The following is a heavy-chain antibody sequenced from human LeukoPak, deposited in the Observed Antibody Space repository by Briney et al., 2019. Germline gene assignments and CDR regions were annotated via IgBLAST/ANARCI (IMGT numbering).Heavy chain of an antibody. V-gene: IGHV3-23*01. D-gene: IGHD3-22*01. CDR2: ISSSGDYT. Sequence: GGSLRLSCVASGFTFSIYAMSWVRQAPGKGLEWVSSISSSGDYTYYTDPVKGRFTISRDNSKDTLYLQMNSLRAEDTAVYYCAKDRPNYHESNGHYYRRNGDYWGQGILVTVSS. CDR1: GFTFSIYA. J-gene: IGHJ4*02. CDR3: AKDRPNYHESNGHYYRRNGDY.